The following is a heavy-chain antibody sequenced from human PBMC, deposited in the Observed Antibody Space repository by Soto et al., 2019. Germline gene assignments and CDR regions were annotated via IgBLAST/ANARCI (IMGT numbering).Heavy chain of an antibody. Sequence: QVQLVESGGGVVQPGRSLRLSCAASGFTFSSYGMHWVRQAPGKGLEWVAVISYDGSNKYYADSVKGRFTISRDNSKNTLYLKMNSLRAEDTAVYYCARDIVATIGRLRYYYYYGMDVWGQGTTVTVSS. CDR3: ARDIVATIGRLRYYYYYGMDV. V-gene: IGHV3-30*03. CDR1: GFTFSSYG. D-gene: IGHD5-12*01. CDR2: ISYDGSNK. J-gene: IGHJ6*02.